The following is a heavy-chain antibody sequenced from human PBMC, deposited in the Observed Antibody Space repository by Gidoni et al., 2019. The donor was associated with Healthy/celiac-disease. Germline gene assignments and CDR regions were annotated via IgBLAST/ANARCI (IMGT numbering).Heavy chain of an antibody. CDR3: TRDRGYSYGYLADY. Sequence: EVQLVESGGGLVKPGRSLRLSCTASGFPFGSSAMSWFRQAPGKGLEWVGFIRSKAYGGTTEYAASVKGRFTISRDDSKSIAYLQMNSLKTEDTAVYYCTRDRGYSYGYLADYWGQGTLVTVSS. CDR1: GFPFGSSA. CDR2: IRSKAYGGTT. V-gene: IGHV3-49*05. D-gene: IGHD5-18*01. J-gene: IGHJ4*02.